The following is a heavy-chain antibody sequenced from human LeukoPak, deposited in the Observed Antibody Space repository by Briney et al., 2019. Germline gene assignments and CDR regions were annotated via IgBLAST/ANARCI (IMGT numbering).Heavy chain of an antibody. D-gene: IGHD3-22*01. CDR2: IYYSGST. J-gene: IGHJ4*02. CDR1: GGSISSGDYY. V-gene: IGHV4-30-4*01. Sequence: PSETLSLTCTVSGGSISSGDYYWSWLRQPPGKGLEWLGYIYYSGSTYYNPSLKSRVTISVDTSKNQFSLKLSSVTAADTAVYYCAREVDDSSGYRHFDYWGQGTLVTVSS. CDR3: AREVDDSSGYRHFDY.